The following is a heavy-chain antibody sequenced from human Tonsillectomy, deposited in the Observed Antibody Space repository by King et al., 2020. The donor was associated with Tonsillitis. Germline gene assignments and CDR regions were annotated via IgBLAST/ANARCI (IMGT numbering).Heavy chain of an antibody. D-gene: IGHD3-16*01. CDR1: GFIFSNYW. J-gene: IGHJ4*02. V-gene: IGHV3-7*01. CDR2: IKQDGSEK. Sequence: VQLVESGGGLVQPGGSLRLSCAASGFIFSNYWMSWVRQAPGKGLEWVANIKQDGSEKYYVDSVRGRFTLSRDNAKNSLYLQMNNLRADDMAVYYCARAGFTSQSSHNSWGQGTLVTVSS. CDR3: ARAGFTSQSSHNS.